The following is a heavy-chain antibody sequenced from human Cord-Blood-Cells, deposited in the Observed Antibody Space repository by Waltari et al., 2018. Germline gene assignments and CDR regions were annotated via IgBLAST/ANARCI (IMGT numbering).Heavy chain of an antibody. V-gene: IGHV4-39*01. D-gene: IGHD6-13*01. CDR2: IYYSGTS. CDR1: GGSISSSSYY. J-gene: IGHJ3*02. Sequence: QLQLQESGPGLVKPSETLSLTCTVSGGSISSSSYYWGWIRQPPGKGLEWIGSIYYSGTSYNHQSLKSRVTICVDTAKNQFSLKLSSVTAADTAVYYCARRSKVAAAGIYAFDIWGQGTMVTVSS. CDR3: ARRSKVAAAGIYAFDI.